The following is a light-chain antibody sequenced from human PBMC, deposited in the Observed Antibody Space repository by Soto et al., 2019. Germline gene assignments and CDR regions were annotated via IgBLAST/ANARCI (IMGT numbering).Light chain of an antibody. J-gene: IGLJ2*01. V-gene: IGLV2-14*01. CDR3: SSYTRSSTLV. CDR2: EVS. Sequence: QSVLTQPASVSGSPGQSITISCTGTSGDIGSYTYVSWYQQYPGKAPKLMIYEVSNRPSGVSNRFSGSKSGNTASLTISGLQAEDEADYYCSSYTRSSTLVFGGGTKLTVL. CDR1: SGDIGSYTY.